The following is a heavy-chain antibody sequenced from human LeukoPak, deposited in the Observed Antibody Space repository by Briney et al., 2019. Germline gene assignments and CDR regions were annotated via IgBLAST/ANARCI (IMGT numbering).Heavy chain of an antibody. Sequence: PGGSLRLSCAASGFSFGGSWMSWLRQAPGKGLQWVANIKTDGSEKYCVDSVKGRFTISRDNAKNSLYLQMNSLRAEDTAVYYCATYSSLNRREFQYWGQGTLLTVSS. CDR2: IKTDGSEK. CDR3: ATYSSLNRREFQY. CDR1: GFSFGGSW. D-gene: IGHD3-22*01. J-gene: IGHJ1*01. V-gene: IGHV3-7*01.